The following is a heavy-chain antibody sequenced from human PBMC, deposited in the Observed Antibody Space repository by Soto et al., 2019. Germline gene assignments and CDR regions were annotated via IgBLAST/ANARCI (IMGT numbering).Heavy chain of an antibody. CDR2: ISAYNGNT. V-gene: IGHV1-18*01. CDR1: GYTFTSYG. CDR3: ARVSVGWLFANWFAP. J-gene: IGHJ5*02. Sequence: QVQLVQSGAEVKKPGASVKVSCKASGYTFTSYGISWVRQAPGQGLEWMGWISAYNGNTNYAQKLQGRVTMTTDTSTITAYMELRSLRSDDTAVYYFARVSVGWLFANWFAPWGQGTLVTVSS. D-gene: IGHD3-22*01.